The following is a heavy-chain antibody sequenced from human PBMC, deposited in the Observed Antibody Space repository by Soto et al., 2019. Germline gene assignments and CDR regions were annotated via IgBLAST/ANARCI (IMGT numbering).Heavy chain of an antibody. CDR2: INAGNGNT. V-gene: IGHV1-3*01. Sequence: ASVKVSCKASGYTFTNYATHWVRQAPGQRLEWMGWINAGNGNTKFSQKFQGRVTITRDTSASTAYMELSSLRSEDTAVYYCARVVYYYDSSGYTPPFDYWGQGTLVTVSS. D-gene: IGHD3-22*01. CDR1: GYTFTNYA. CDR3: ARVVYYYDSSGYTPPFDY. J-gene: IGHJ4*02.